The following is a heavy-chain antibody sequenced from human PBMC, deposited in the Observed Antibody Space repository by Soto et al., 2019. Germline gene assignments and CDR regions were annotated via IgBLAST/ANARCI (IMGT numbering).Heavy chain of an antibody. V-gene: IGHV3-30*03. D-gene: IGHD3-22*01. CDR2: ISYDGSNK. J-gene: IGHJ4*02. CDR1: GFTFSSYG. CDR3: ATKGSRTYDSSGGHTDFDY. Sequence: PGGSLRLSCASSGFTFSSYGMHWVRQAPGKGLEWVAVISYDGSNKYYADSVKGRFTISRDNSKNTLYLQMNSLRAEDTAVYYCATKGSRTYDSSGGHTDFDYWGQGTLVTVSS.